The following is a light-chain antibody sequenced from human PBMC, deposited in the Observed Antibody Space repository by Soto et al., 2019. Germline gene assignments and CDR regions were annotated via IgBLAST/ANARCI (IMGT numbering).Light chain of an antibody. CDR1: SSDVGAFNS. CDR3: SSYTRNNTYV. CDR2: DVS. Sequence: QSALTQPASVSGSPGQAITISCSGTSSDVGAFNSVSWYQQHPGKAPKVMIYDVSNRPSGVSNRFSGSKSGNTSSLTISGLRAEDEADYYCSSYTRNNTYVFGTGTKLTVL. J-gene: IGLJ1*01. V-gene: IGLV2-14*03.